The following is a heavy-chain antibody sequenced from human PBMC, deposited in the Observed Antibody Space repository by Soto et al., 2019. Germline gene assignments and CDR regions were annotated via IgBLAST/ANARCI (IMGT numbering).Heavy chain of an antibody. D-gene: IGHD3-3*01. J-gene: IGHJ6*02. V-gene: IGHV4-4*02. Sequence: QVQLQESGPGLVKPSETLSLTCAVSGDSISSSNWWSWVRQSPGKGLEWIGEIYHSGSTNYNPSLMSRVTISLEQSKNQFSLRLRSVTAADTAVYYCARDQIFGVVRTHYYYAMDVWGQGTTVTVSS. CDR3: ARDQIFGVVRTHYYYAMDV. CDR2: IYHSGST. CDR1: GDSISSSNW.